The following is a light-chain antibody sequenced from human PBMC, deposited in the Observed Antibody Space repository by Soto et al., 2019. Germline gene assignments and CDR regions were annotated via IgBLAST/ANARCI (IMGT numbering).Light chain of an antibody. CDR2: DVS. V-gene: IGLV2-11*01. Sequence: QSALTQPRSVSGSPGQSVTISCTGASSDVGGYNYVSWYQQHSGKAPKLIIYDVSKRPSGVPDRFSGSKSGNTASLTISGLQADDEAEYYCCSYAGSYTWVFGGGTKLTVL. CDR3: CSYAGSYTWV. J-gene: IGLJ3*02. CDR1: SSDVGGYNY.